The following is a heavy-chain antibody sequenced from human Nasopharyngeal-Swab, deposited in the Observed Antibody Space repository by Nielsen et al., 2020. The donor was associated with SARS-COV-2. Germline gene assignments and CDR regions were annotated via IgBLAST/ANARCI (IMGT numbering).Heavy chain of an antibody. CDR3: ARDRVLIAVAGTTPAYYYYYGMDV. Sequence: WVRQAPGQGLEWMGIIKPSGGSTSYAQKFQGRVTMTRDTSTSTVYMELSSLRSEDTAVYYCARDRVLIAVAGTTPAYYYYYGMDVWGQGTTVTVSS. J-gene: IGHJ6*02. CDR2: IKPSGGST. V-gene: IGHV1-46*01. D-gene: IGHD6-19*01.